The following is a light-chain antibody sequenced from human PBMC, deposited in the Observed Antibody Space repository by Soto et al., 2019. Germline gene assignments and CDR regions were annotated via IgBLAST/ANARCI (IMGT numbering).Light chain of an antibody. Sequence: DIPMTQSPSTLSASVGDRVTITCRASQSISSWLAWYQQKPGKAPKLLIYKASSLERGVPSRFSGSGSGTEFTLTISSLQLDVLPTYYCQRYNSYPYTFAQGPSWRSN. V-gene: IGKV1-5*03. CDR2: KAS. J-gene: IGKJ2*01. CDR3: QRYNSYPYT. CDR1: QSISSW.